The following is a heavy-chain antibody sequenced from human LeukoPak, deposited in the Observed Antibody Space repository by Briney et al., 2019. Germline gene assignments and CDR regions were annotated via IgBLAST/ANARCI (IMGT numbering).Heavy chain of an antibody. D-gene: IGHD3-22*01. CDR2: ISYDGSSK. CDR3: AKGPDSSGYYSLDY. J-gene: IGHJ4*02. CDR1: GFTFSSYG. V-gene: IGHV3-30*18. Sequence: GGSLRLSCAASGFTFSSYGMHWVRQAPGKGLEWVAVISYDGSSKYYADSVKGRFTISRDNSKNTLYVQMNSLRTEDTAIYYCAKGPDSSGYYSLDYWGQGTLVTVSS.